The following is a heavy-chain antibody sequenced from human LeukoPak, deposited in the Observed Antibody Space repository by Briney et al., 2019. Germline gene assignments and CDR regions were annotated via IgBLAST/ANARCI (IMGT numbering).Heavy chain of an antibody. J-gene: IGHJ4*02. D-gene: IGHD1-26*01. CDR1: GFTFSSYW. V-gene: IGHV3-74*01. Sequence: GGSLRLSCAASGFTFSSYWMYWVRQAPGKGLVWVSRVNGAGSRAIYADSGKGRFTISRDNSKNTLYLQMNSLRAEDTAVYYWASRYSGSYPGDFDYWGQGTLVTVSS. CDR2: VNGAGSRA. CDR3: ASRYSGSYPGDFDY.